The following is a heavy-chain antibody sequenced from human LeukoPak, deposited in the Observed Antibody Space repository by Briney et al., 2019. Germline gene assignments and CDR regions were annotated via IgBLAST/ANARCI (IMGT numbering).Heavy chain of an antibody. V-gene: IGHV3-7*05. D-gene: IGHD6-19*01. CDR1: GFTFSSHW. CDR2: IKQDGSEK. Sequence: GRSLRLSCAASGFTFSSHWMICVRQAPGKGLDWAASIKQDGSEKYYVDSVRGRFTISRDNAKNSLYLQMNTLRAEDTAMYYCARDPGNHSGAWGQGTLVTVSS. CDR3: ARDPGNHSGA. J-gene: IGHJ5*02.